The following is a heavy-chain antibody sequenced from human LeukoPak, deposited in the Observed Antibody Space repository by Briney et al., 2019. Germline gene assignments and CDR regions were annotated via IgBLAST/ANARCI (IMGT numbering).Heavy chain of an antibody. CDR2: IYYSGST. Sequence: ASETLSLTCAASGVSISGYYLPWIRQPPGKGLEWIGYIYYSGSTNYNPSLKSRVTMSVDTSKNQFSLKLSSVTATDTAVYYCAMRLWDYGSSVAYFRHWGQGTLVTVSS. J-gene: IGHJ1*01. CDR3: AMRLWDYGSSVAYFRH. CDR1: GVSISGYY. D-gene: IGHD3-22*01. V-gene: IGHV4-59*08.